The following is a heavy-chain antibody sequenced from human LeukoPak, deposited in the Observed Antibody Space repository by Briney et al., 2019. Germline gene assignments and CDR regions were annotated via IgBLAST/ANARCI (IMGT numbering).Heavy chain of an antibody. V-gene: IGHV4-61*02. Sequence: PSQTLSLTCSVSGGSVSSGRYYWTWIRQPAGKGLEWIGRFYTTGTTNYNPSLESRVTISIDTSKNQFSLKLSSVTAAATAVYYCARETTLGPTSRMDVWGKGTTVTVSS. CDR2: FYTTGTT. J-gene: IGHJ6*04. CDR1: GGSVSSGRYY. CDR3: ARETTLGPTSRMDV. D-gene: IGHD1-26*01.